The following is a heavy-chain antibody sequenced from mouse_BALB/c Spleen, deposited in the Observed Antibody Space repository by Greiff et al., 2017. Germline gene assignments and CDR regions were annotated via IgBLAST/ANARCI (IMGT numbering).Heavy chain of an antibody. CDR1: GFTFSSFG. J-gene: IGHJ4*01. D-gene: IGHD2-4*01. V-gene: IGHV5-17*02. CDR2: ISSGSSTI. CDR3: ARSYYDYERDAMDY. Sequence: EVMLVESGGGLVQPGGSRKLSCAASGFTFSSFGMHWVRQAPEKGLEWVAYISSGSSTIYYADTVKGRFTISRDNPKNTLFLQMTSLRSEDTAMYYCARSYYDYERDAMDYWGQGTSVTVSS.